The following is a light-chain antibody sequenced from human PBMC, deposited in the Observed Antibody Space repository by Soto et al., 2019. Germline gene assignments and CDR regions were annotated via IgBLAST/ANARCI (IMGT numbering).Light chain of an antibody. CDR1: QSVSSSY. J-gene: IGKJ4*01. CDR3: QQYGSSRALT. CDR2: GAS. V-gene: IGKV3-20*01. Sequence: EIVLTQSPGTLSLSPGERATLSCRASQSVSSSYLAWYQQKPGQAPRLLIYGASSRATGIPDRFSGSGSGTDFPLTISRLEPEEFAVYYCQQYGSSRALTVGGGNKVEIK.